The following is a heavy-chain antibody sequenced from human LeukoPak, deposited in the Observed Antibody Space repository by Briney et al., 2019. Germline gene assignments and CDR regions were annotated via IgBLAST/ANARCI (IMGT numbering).Heavy chain of an antibody. CDR1: GGSISSSSYY. CDR2: IYYSGST. V-gene: IGHV4-39*07. J-gene: IGHJ4*02. D-gene: IGHD3-16*02. CDR3: ARVGYYDYVWGSYRYHYFDY. Sequence: SETLSLTCTVSGGSISSSSYYWGWIRQPPGKGLEWIGSIYYSGSTYYNPSLKRRVTISVDTSKNQFSLKLSSVTAADTAVYYCARVGYYDYVWGSYRYHYFDYWGQGTLVTVSS.